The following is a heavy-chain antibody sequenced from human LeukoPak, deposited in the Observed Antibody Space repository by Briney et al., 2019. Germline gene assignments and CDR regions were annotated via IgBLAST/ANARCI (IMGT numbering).Heavy chain of an antibody. V-gene: IGHV3-7*01. J-gene: IGHJ4*02. Sequence: PGGSLRLSCAASVYTFTVYWVTWIRQVPGEGVEWVANINRGGSESYYVDSVKGRFTISRDNAKNSLYLQRDSLRVEDTAVYYCARVGAWELQRVFDYWGQGALVTVSS. CDR3: ARVGAWELQRVFDY. CDR1: VYTFTVYW. CDR2: INRGGSES. D-gene: IGHD1-26*01.